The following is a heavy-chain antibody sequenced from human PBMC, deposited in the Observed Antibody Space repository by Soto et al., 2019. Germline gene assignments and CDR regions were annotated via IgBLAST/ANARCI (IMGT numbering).Heavy chain of an antibody. J-gene: IGHJ6*02. CDR3: ARRRAVNCYGMDV. V-gene: IGHV4-39*01. Sequence: QLQLQESGPGLVKPSETLSLTCTVSGGSISSSSYYWGWIRQPPGKGLEGIGSIYYSGSTYYTPSRKSRVTISVDTSKNQFSLKLSSVTAADTAVYYCARRRAVNCYGMDVWGQGTTVTVSS. CDR2: IYYSGST. CDR1: GGSISSSSYY. D-gene: IGHD4-17*01.